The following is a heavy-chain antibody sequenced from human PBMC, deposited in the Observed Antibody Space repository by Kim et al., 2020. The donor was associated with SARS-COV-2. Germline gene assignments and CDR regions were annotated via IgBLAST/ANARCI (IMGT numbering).Heavy chain of an antibody. Sequence: GGSLRLSCAASGFTFSSYSMNWVRQAPGKGLEWVSSISSSSSDIYYADSVKGRFTISRDNAKNSLYLQMNSLRAEDTAVYYCARDYGDYGDAFDIWGQGTMVTVSS. CDR3: ARDYGDYGDAFDI. J-gene: IGHJ3*02. D-gene: IGHD4-17*01. CDR1: GFTFSSYS. CDR2: ISSSSSDI. V-gene: IGHV3-21*01.